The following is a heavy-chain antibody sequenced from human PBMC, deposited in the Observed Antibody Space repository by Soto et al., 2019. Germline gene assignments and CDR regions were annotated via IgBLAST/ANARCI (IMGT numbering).Heavy chain of an antibody. CDR3: VRTTYFSDSSVYTGFFDY. V-gene: IGHV3-72*01. J-gene: IGHJ4*02. Sequence: GGSLRISCTGSVFTLSDHYIYWVRQAPGRGLDLVGRSRDKAQGYSTTYAASVKGRFTTSRDESKNSVCLQMNSLKTEDTAIYYCVRTTYFSDSSVYTGFFDYWGQGTLVTVSS. CDR2: SRDKAQGYST. D-gene: IGHD3-22*01. CDR1: VFTLSDHY.